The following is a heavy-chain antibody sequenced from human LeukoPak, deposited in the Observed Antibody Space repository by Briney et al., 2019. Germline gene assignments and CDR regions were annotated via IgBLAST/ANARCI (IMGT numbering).Heavy chain of an antibody. V-gene: IGHV1-8*03. CDR2: MNPNSGNT. CDR1: GYTFTSYD. Sequence: ASVKVSCKASGYTFTSYDINWARQAPGQGLEWMGWMNPNSGNTGYAQKFQGRVTITRNTSISTAYMELSSLRSEDTAVYYCARPIPNIAAAGSGFDYWGQGTLVTVSS. D-gene: IGHD6-13*01. CDR3: ARPIPNIAAAGSGFDY. J-gene: IGHJ4*02.